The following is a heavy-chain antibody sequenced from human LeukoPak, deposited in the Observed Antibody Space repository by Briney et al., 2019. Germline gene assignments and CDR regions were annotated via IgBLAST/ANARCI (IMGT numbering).Heavy chain of an antibody. D-gene: IGHD6-19*01. J-gene: IGHJ4*02. Sequence: GASLQISCAASGFTFSSYAMHWVRPAPGKGLEWVAVISYDGSNKYYADSAKGRFTISRDNSKNTLYLQMNSLRAEDTAVFYCARSLGSGYSSGWSSVDYWGQGTLVTVSS. CDR3: ARSLGSGYSSGWSSVDY. CDR1: GFTFSSYA. CDR2: ISYDGSNK. V-gene: IGHV3-30*04.